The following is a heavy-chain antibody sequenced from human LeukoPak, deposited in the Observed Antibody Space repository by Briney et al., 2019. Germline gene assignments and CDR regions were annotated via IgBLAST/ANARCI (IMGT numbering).Heavy chain of an antibody. CDR2: ISSSGSTI. V-gene: IGHV3-48*03. Sequence: PGGSLRLSCAASGFTFSSYEMNWVRQAPGKGLEWVSYISSSGSTIYYADSVKGRFTISRDNAKNSLYLQMNSLRAEDTAVYYCVRGYSYGYHVSKTYYFDYWGQGTLVTVSS. D-gene: IGHD5-18*01. CDR1: GFTFSSYE. CDR3: VRGYSYGYHVSKTYYFDY. J-gene: IGHJ4*02.